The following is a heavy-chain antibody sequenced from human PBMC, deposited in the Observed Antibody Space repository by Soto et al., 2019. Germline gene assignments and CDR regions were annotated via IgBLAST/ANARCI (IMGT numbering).Heavy chain of an antibody. CDR3: ARDGLNIYHYYGMDV. CDR2: ISSSSSTI. Sequence: GGSLRLSCAASGFTFSSYSMNWVRQAPGKGLEWVSYISSSSSTIYYADSVKGRFTISRDNAKNSLYLQMNSLRDEDTAVYYCARDGLNIYHYYGMDVWGQGTTVTVSS. J-gene: IGHJ6*02. CDR1: GFTFSSYS. V-gene: IGHV3-48*02.